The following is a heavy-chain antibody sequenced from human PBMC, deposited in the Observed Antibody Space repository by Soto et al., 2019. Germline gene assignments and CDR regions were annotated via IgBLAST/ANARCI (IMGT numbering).Heavy chain of an antibody. Sequence: EVQLVESGGGLVQPGGSLRLSCAASGLSVSLNYMTWVRQAPGKGLEWVSVINSGGDTYYADSVKGRFTISRDNYKNTLYLQMNSLRAEDTAVYYCTRDRYDTNGIFDYWGQGTQVTVSS. J-gene: IGHJ4*02. CDR3: TRDRYDTNGIFDY. V-gene: IGHV3-66*01. CDR2: INSGGDT. CDR1: GLSVSLNY. D-gene: IGHD2-8*01.